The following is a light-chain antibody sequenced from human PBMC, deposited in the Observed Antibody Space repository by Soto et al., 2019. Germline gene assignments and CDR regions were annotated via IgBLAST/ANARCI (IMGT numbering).Light chain of an antibody. V-gene: IGKV3-20*01. CDR3: QLYHSSSYT. J-gene: IGKJ2*01. CDR1: QSVTSTY. Sequence: EIVLTQSPGTLSLSPGERATLSCRASQSVTSTYLAWYQQKPGQAPRLLIYGASRRATDIPDRSSGSGSGTDFTLTISRLEPEDFAVYYCQLYHSSSYTFGQGTKLEIE. CDR2: GAS.